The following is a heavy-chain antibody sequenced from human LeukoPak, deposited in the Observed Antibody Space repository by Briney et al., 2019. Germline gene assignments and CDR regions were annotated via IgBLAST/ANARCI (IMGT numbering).Heavy chain of an antibody. CDR2: IIASSGAT. D-gene: IGHD5-12*01. CDR1: GFSFNNYA. Sequence: PGGSLRLSCTASGFSFNNYAMTWVRQAPGKELEWVSIIIASSGATFYADSVKGRFTISRDNSKNTLYLQMSSLSVEDTAVYYCAKGGYDYVEVAYFDFWGQGALVTVSS. J-gene: IGHJ4*02. CDR3: AKGGYDYVEVAYFDF. V-gene: IGHV3-23*01.